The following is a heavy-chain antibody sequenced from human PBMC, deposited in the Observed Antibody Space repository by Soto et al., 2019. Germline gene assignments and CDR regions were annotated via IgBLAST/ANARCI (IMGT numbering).Heavy chain of an antibody. CDR1: GFSLSTSGVG. Sequence: QITLKESGPTLVKPTQTLTLTCTFSGFSLSTSGVGVGWIRQPPGKALEWLALIYWDDDKRYSPSLKSRLTITKDTSKNQVVLTMTNMDPVDTAPYYCAHRLIAVAGTPFDYWGQGTLVTVSS. D-gene: IGHD6-19*01. J-gene: IGHJ4*02. V-gene: IGHV2-5*02. CDR3: AHRLIAVAGTPFDY. CDR2: IYWDDDK.